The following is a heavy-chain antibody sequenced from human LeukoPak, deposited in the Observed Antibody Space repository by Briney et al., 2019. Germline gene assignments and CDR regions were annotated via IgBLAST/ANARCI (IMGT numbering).Heavy chain of an antibody. CDR2: ISWNSGSI. V-gene: IGHV3-9*01. J-gene: IGHJ4*02. Sequence: GGSLRLSCAASGLTFSSHWMHWVRQPPGKGLEWVSGISWNSGSIDYADSVKGRFTISRDNAKNSLYLQMNSLGVEDTAFYYCAKDNRRHYTSGPNPDSLHWGQGALVTVSS. CDR3: AKDNRRHYTSGPNPDSLH. CDR1: GLTFSSHW. D-gene: IGHD6-19*01.